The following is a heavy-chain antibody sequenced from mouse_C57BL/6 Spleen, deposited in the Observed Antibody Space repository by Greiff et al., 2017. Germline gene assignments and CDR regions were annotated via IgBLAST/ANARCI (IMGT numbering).Heavy chain of an antibody. Sequence: EVQLQESGPGLVKPSQSLSLTCSVTGYSITSGYYWNWIRQFPGNKLEWMGYISYDGSNNYNPSLKNRISITRETSKNQFFLKLNSVTTEYTATYYCARAEIGGAWFAYWGQGTLVTVSA. CDR2: ISYDGSN. CDR3: ARAEIGGAWFAY. V-gene: IGHV3-6*01. J-gene: IGHJ3*01. CDR1: GYSITSGYY.